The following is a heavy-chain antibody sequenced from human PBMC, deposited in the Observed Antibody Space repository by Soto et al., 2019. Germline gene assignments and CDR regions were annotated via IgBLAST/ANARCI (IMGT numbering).Heavy chain of an antibody. D-gene: IGHD1-7*01. CDR2: ISWNSGDI. J-gene: IGHJ4*02. V-gene: IGHV3-9*01. CDR3: AKGSWKYTRYYFDY. Sequence: PGGSLRLSCVASGFTFDDYAMHWVRQAPGKGLEWVSSISWNSGDIGYEDSVKGRFTISRDNAKNSLYLQMNSLRPEDTALYFCAKGSWKYTRYYFDYWGQGTLVTVSS. CDR1: GFTFDDYA.